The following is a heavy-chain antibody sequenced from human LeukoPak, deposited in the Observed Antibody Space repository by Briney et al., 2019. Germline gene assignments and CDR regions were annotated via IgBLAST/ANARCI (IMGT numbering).Heavy chain of an antibody. V-gene: IGHV4-59*01. Sequence: SETLSLPCTVSGGSISSYYWSWIRQPPGKGLEWIGYIYYSGSTNYNPSLKSRVTISVDTSKNQFSLKLSSVTAADTAVYYCARDHSTGYSSGWYRGEFDPWGQGTLVTVSS. CDR1: GGSISSYY. D-gene: IGHD6-19*01. J-gene: IGHJ5*02. CDR2: IYYSGST. CDR3: ARDHSTGYSSGWYRGEFDP.